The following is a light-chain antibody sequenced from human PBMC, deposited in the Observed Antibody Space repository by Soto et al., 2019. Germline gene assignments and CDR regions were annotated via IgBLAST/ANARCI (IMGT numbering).Light chain of an antibody. J-gene: IGKJ1*01. V-gene: IGKV3D-20*01. CDR2: DAS. Sequence: EIVLTQSPATLSLSPGERATLSCGASQNVSNSYLAWYQQKPGLAPRLLIYDASSRAIGIPDRFSGSGSGAGCTLTISRLEPEDFAVYYCQQYGTSRWTFGQGTKVEIK. CDR3: QQYGTSRWT. CDR1: QNVSNSY.